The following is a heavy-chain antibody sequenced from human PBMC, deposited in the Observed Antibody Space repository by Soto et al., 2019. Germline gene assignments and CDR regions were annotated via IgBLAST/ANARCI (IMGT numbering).Heavy chain of an antibody. CDR1: GYSFTSYW. V-gene: IGHV5-51*01. J-gene: IGHJ6*02. Sequence: PGESLKISCKGSGYSFTSYWIGWVRQMPGKGLEWMGIIYPGDSDTRYSPSFQGQVTISADKSISTAYLQWSSLKASDTAMYYCATLGGYSGYDPGYYYYGMDVWGQGTTVTVSS. CDR3: ATLGGYSGYDPGYYYYGMDV. D-gene: IGHD5-12*01. CDR2: IYPGDSDT.